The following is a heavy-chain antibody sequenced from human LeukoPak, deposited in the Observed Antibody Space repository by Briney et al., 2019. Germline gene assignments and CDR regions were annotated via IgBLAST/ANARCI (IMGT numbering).Heavy chain of an antibody. V-gene: IGHV3-30*03. Sequence: HPGRSLRLSCAASGFTFSSYGMHWVRQAPGKGLEWVAVISYDGSNKYYADSVKGRFTISRDNSKNTLYLQMNSLRAEDTAVYYCARGLAAVGAFDIWGQGTMVTVSS. D-gene: IGHD6-13*01. CDR2: ISYDGSNK. J-gene: IGHJ3*02. CDR1: GFTFSSYG. CDR3: ARGLAAVGAFDI.